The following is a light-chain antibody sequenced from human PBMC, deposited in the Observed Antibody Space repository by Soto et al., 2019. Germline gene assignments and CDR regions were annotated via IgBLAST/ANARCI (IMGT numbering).Light chain of an antibody. CDR3: QQYNKRPPWT. CDR2: GAS. J-gene: IGKJ1*01. CDR1: QPISND. Sequence: EIVMTQSPATLSVSPGERATLSCWASQPISNDLAWYQQKPGQTPRLLIYGASTRVTGTPARFSGSGSGTEFTLTISSLQSEDFAVYYCQQYNKRPPWTFGQGTKVDIK. V-gene: IGKV3-15*01.